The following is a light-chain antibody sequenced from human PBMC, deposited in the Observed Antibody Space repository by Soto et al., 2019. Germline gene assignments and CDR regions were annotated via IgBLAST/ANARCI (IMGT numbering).Light chain of an antibody. CDR3: SSYTTSYFYV. V-gene: IGLV2-14*01. CDR1: GPDIGAYDD. CDR2: GVK. J-gene: IGLJ1*01. Sequence: QSALTQPASVSGSPGQSITISCTGSGPDIGAYDDVSWYQQHPGKAPKLLIYGVKNRPSGVSYRFSASKSAFTASLTISGLQAEDEAHYYCSSYTTSYFYVSGPGTKVTVL.